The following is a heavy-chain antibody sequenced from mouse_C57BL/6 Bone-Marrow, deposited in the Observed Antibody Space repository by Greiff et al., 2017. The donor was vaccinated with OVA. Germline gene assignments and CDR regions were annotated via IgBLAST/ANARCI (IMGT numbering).Heavy chain of an antibody. CDR3: ARPLYYSNFYAMDY. CDR2: IDPSDSET. V-gene: IGHV1-52*01. D-gene: IGHD2-5*01. CDR1: GYTFTSYW. Sequence: QVQLQQSGAELVRPGSSVKLSCKASGYTFTSYWMHWVKQRPIQGLEWIGNIDPSDSETHYNQKFKDKATLTVDKSSSTAYMQLSSLTSEDSAVYYCARPLYYSNFYAMDYWGQGTSVTVSS. J-gene: IGHJ4*01.